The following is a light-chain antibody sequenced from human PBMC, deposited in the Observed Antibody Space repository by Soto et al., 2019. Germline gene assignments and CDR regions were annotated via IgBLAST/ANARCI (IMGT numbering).Light chain of an antibody. CDR2: GAS. J-gene: IGKJ1*01. CDR1: HKIAAYS. V-gene: IGKV3-20*01. Sequence: EIVLTQSPDTLSLSPGERATLSCRASHKIAAYSLAWYQQKPGQAPRLLIYGASNRATGIPDRFSGSGSGTDFTLTISRLEPEDFAVYYCQQYGSSGTFGQGTKVDIK. CDR3: QQYGSSGT.